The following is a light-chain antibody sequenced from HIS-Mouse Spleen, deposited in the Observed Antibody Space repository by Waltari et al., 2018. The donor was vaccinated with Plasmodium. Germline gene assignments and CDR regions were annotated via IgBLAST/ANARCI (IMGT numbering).Light chain of an antibody. CDR3: SSYAGSNNYV. CDR2: EVS. J-gene: IGLJ1*01. CDR1: RSYVGGYNY. V-gene: IGLV2-8*01. Sequence: QSALTQPPSASGSPGQSVTISCHGTRSYVGGYNYVSWYQQHPGQAPKLMIYEVSKRPSGVPDRFSGSKSGNTASLTVSGLQAEDEADYYCSSYAGSNNYVFGTGTKVTVL.